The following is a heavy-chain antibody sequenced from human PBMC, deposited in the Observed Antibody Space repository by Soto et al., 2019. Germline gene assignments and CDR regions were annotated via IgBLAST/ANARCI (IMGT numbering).Heavy chain of an antibody. CDR2: INPYNGNT. CDR1: GYTFTSYG. Sequence: VKVPCKSSGYTFTSYGISWVRPGPGQGLEWMGWINPYNGNTKYAEKFLGRVTVTTDTSTATAYMEVSILTSDDTAVFYFARVGVGVAAPRVWPYWGQGTPVTVPQ. CDR3: ARVGVGVAAPRVWPY. D-gene: IGHD6-6*01. J-gene: IGHJ4*02. V-gene: IGHV1-18*01.